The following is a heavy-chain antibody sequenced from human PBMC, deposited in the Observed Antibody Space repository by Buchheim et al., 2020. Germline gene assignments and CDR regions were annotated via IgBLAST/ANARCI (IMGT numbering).Heavy chain of an antibody. Sequence: QVQVVESGGGVVQPGGSPRLSCGASGFNSKNYGMHWVRQAPGKGLEWVAVISNDGSKKFYGDYVKGRFTISRDNSKNKVYFQMSSLRAEDTAVYYCTKAYYYGSGDYYSRMGYFFGMDVWGPGTT. CDR2: ISNDGSKK. D-gene: IGHD3-10*01. CDR1: GFNSKNYG. V-gene: IGHV3-30*18. CDR3: TKAYYYGSGDYYSRMGYFFGMDV. J-gene: IGHJ6*02.